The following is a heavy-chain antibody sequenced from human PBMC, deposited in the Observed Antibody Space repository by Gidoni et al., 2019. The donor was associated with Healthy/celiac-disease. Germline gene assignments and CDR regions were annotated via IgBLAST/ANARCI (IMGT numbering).Heavy chain of an antibody. CDR3: ARDFVAITMVLGVISYYYYGMDV. CDR2: INSDGSST. J-gene: IGHJ6*02. V-gene: IGHV3-74*01. D-gene: IGHD3-10*01. CDR1: GFTFSSYW. Sequence: EVQLVESGGGLVQPGGSLRLSCAASGFTFSSYWMHWVRQAPGKGLVWVSRINSDGSSTSYADSVKGRFTISRDNAKNTLYLQMNSLRAEDTAVYYCARDFVAITMVLGVISYYYYGMDVWGQGTTVTVSS.